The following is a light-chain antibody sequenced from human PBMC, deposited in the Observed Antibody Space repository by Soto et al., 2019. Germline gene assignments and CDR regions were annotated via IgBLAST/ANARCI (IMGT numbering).Light chain of an antibody. V-gene: IGKV1-5*03. Sequence: DIQMTQSPSTLSASVGDRVTITCRARQSISSWLAWYQQKPGKAPKLLIYKASSLESGVPSRFSGSRSGTEFTLTISSLQPDDFATYYCQQYNSYSRTFGQGTKVEIK. J-gene: IGKJ1*01. CDR1: QSISSW. CDR2: KAS. CDR3: QQYNSYSRT.